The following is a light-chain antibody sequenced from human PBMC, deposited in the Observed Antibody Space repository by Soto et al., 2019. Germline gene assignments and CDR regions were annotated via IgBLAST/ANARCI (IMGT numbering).Light chain of an antibody. Sequence: EIVMTQSPATLSVSPGERATLSCRASQSVSDKLAWYQQKPGQAPRLLIYDASNRATGIPARFSGSGSGTDFTLTISSLEPEDFAVYYCQQYGSSQGTFGQGTKVDIK. J-gene: IGKJ1*01. V-gene: IGKV3D-15*01. CDR2: DAS. CDR3: QQYGSSQGT. CDR1: QSVSDK.